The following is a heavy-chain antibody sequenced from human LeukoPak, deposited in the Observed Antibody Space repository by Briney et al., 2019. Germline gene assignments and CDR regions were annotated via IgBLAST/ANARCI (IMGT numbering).Heavy chain of an antibody. CDR1: DGSISSSTYY. V-gene: IGHV4-39*07. J-gene: IGHJ4*02. D-gene: IGHD5-24*01. Sequence: SETLSLTCTVSDGSISSSTYYWGWIRQPPGKGLEWVGSFYWSGNTYYNPSLKSRVTVLVDKSKNVFSLKLNSVTAAGTALYYCATGDGYNSYYFNQWGQGILVTVSS. CDR2: FYWSGNT. CDR3: ATGDGYNSYYFNQ.